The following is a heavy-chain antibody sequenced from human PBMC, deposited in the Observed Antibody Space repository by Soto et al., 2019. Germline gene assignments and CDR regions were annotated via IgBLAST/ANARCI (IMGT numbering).Heavy chain of an antibody. J-gene: IGHJ6*02. CDR3: ARIYTAYARMDV. CDR1: GFTVTDHY. V-gene: IGHV3-72*01. D-gene: IGHD2-21*02. Sequence: PGGSLRLSCAASGFTVTDHYMDWVRQAPGKGLEWVGRTKNRANSYITDYAASVEGRFTISRDESKNSVSLQVHNLKTEDTAVYFCARIYTAYARMDVWGQGTTVTVSS. CDR2: TKNRANSYIT.